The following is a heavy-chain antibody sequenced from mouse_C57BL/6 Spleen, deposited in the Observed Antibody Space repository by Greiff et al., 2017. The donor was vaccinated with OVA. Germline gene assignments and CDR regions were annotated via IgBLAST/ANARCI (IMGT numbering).Heavy chain of an antibody. J-gene: IGHJ1*03. CDR1: GFTFSDYG. Sequence: EVQVVESGGGLVKPGGSLKLSCAASGFTFSDYGMHWVRQAPEKGLEWVAYISRGSSTIYYADTVKGRFTISRDNAKNTLFLQRTSLRSEDTAMDYCARYITTVWYFEVWGTGTTVTVSS. CDR2: ISRGSSTI. V-gene: IGHV5-17*01. D-gene: IGHD1-1*01. CDR3: ARYITTVWYFEV.